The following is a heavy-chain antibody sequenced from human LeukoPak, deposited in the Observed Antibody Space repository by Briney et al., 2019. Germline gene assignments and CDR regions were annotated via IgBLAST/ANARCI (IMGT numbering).Heavy chain of an antibody. CDR1: GFTFSSYA. CDR3: ARDATFGGVMAMYYFDY. J-gene: IGHJ4*02. CDR2: ISYDGSNK. D-gene: IGHD3-16*01. Sequence: PGRSLRLSCAASGFTFSSYAMHWVRQAPGKGLEWVAVISYDGSNKYYADSVKGRFTISRDNSKNTLYLQMNSLRAEDTAVYYCARDATFGGVMAMYYFDYWGQGTLVTVSS. V-gene: IGHV3-30*04.